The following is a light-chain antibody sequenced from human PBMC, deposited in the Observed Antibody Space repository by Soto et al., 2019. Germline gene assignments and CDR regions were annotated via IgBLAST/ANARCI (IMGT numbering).Light chain of an antibody. Sequence: EIVLTQSPGTLSLSPGERATLSCRASQSVSRNFLAWYQQQPGQAPRLLLSGASSRATGIPDRFSGSGSGTDFSLTISRLEPEDFAVYYWQQYGTSPITFGQGTRLEIK. J-gene: IGKJ5*01. CDR3: QQYGTSPIT. V-gene: IGKV3-20*01. CDR1: QSVSRNF. CDR2: GAS.